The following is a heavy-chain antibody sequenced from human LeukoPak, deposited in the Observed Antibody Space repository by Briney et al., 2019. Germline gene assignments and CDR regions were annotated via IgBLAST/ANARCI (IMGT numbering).Heavy chain of an antibody. Sequence: GGSLRLSCAASGFTFSSYWMSWVRQAPGKGLEWVANIKQDGSEKYYVDSVKGRFTISRDNAKNSLYLQMNSLRAEDTAVYYCARFFRGMVRGVISSWFDPWGQGTLVTVSS. V-gene: IGHV3-7*01. CDR3: ARFFRGMVRGVISSWFDP. J-gene: IGHJ5*02. CDR2: IKQDGSEK. D-gene: IGHD3-10*01. CDR1: GFTFSSYW.